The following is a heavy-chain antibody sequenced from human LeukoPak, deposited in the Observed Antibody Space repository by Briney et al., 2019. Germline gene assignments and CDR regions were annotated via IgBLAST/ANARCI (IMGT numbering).Heavy chain of an antibody. CDR3: ARLPMVRGVIQYYFDY. Sequence: GASVKVSCKASGYTFTSYYMHWVRQAPGQGLEWMGIINPSGGSTSYAQKFQGRVTMTRDTSTSTVYMELSSLRSDDTAVYYCARLPMVRGVIQYYFDYWGQGTLVTVSS. CDR2: INPSGGST. V-gene: IGHV1-46*01. J-gene: IGHJ4*02. D-gene: IGHD3-10*01. CDR1: GYTFTSYY.